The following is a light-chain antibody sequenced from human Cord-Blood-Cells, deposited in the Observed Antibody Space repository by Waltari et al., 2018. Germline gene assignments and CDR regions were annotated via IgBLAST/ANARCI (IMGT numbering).Light chain of an antibody. CDR3: QSYDSSSWV. CDR2: EDN. J-gene: IGLJ3*02. Sequence: NFMLTQPHSVSESPGKTVTISCTGASGSMARNYVQWYQQRPGSAPTTVIYEDNQRPSGVPDRFSGSIDSSSNSASLTISGLKTEDEADYYCQSYDSSSWVFGGGTKLTVL. V-gene: IGLV6-57*02. CDR1: SGSMARNY.